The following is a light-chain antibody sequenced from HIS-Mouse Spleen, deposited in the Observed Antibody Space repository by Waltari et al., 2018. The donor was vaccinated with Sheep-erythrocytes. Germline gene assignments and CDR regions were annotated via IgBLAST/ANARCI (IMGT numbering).Light chain of an antibody. CDR1: STAVGGYNY. CDR3: CSYAGSYNHV. V-gene: IGLV2-11*01. CDR2: DVS. Sequence: QSALTQPRPVSGSPGPSVTIPCTDTSTAVGGYNYVSWYQQHPGKSPKLIIYDVSKRPSGVPDRFSGSKSGNTASLTISGLQAEDEADYYCCSYAGSYNHVFATGTKVTVL. J-gene: IGLJ1*01.